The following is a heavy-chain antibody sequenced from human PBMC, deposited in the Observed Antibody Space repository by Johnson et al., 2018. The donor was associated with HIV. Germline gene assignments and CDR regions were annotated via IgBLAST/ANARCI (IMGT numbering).Heavy chain of an antibody. CDR3: ARDRGAARDAFDI. V-gene: IGHV3-33*08. CDR1: GFTFNSYA. D-gene: IGHD6-6*01. Sequence: QVQLVESGGGVVQPGRSLRLSCAASGFTFNSYAMHWVRQAPGKGLEWVAVIWYDGSNKYYVDSVKGRFTISRDNAKNSLYLQMNSLRAEDTAVYYCARDRGAARDAFDIWGQGTMVTVSS. CDR2: IWYDGSNK. J-gene: IGHJ3*02.